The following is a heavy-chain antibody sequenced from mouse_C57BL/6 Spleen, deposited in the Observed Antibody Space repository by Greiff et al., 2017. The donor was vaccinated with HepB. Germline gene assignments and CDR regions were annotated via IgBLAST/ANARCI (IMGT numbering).Heavy chain of an antibody. CDR3: ARYDGYYESYYAMDY. V-gene: IGHV1-82*01. Sequence: QVQLQQSGPELVKPGASVKISCKASGYAFSSSWMNWVKQRPGKGLEWIGRIYPGDGDTNYNGKFKGKATLTADKSSSTAYMQLSSLTSEDSAVYFCARYDGYYESYYAMDYWGQGTAVTVSS. CDR1: GYAFSSSW. CDR2: IYPGDGDT. D-gene: IGHD2-3*01. J-gene: IGHJ4*01.